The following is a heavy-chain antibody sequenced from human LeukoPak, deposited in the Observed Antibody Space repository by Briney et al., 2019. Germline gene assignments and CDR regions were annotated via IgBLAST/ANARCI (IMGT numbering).Heavy chain of an antibody. Sequence: GGSLRLSRAASGFAFSSSWMSWVRQAPGKGLEKVANIKQDGSETYSVDSLKGRFTVSRANAKNSVYLQMNNLRAEDTAVYYCARRAPGYCITTSCPDTYYYYYYMDVWGKGTTVTVSS. D-gene: IGHD2-2*01. CDR2: IKQDGSET. J-gene: IGHJ6*03. CDR1: GFAFSSSW. CDR3: ARRAPGYCITTSCPDTYYYYYYMDV. V-gene: IGHV3-7*01.